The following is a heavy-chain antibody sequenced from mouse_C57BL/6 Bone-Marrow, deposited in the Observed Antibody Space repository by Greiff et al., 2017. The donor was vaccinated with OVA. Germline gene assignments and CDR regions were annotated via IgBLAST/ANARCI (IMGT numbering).Heavy chain of an antibody. V-gene: IGHV2-5*01. CDR2: IWRGGST. CDR3: AKNYRIRRDYAMDY. CDR1: GFSLTSYG. Sequence: QVQLQQSGPGLVQPSQSLSITCTVSGFSLTSYGVHWVRQSPGKGLEWLGVIWRGGSTDYNAAFMSRLSITKDNSKSQVFFKMNSLQADDTAIYYCAKNYRIRRDYAMDYWGQGTSVTVSS. D-gene: IGHD2-4*01. J-gene: IGHJ4*01.